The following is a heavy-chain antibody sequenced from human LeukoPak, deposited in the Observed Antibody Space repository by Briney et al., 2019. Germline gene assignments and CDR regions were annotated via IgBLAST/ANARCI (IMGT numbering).Heavy chain of an antibody. CDR3: AKADSSSWYGYFDY. D-gene: IGHD6-13*01. V-gene: IGHV3-23*01. Sequence: GGSLRLSCAASGFTFSSYAMSWVRQAPGKGLEWVSAISYSGGGTYYADSVRGRFTISRDNSKNTLYLQMNSLRAEDTAVYYCAKADSSSWYGYFDYWGQGTLVTVSS. CDR1: GFTFSSYA. CDR2: ISYSGGGT. J-gene: IGHJ4*02.